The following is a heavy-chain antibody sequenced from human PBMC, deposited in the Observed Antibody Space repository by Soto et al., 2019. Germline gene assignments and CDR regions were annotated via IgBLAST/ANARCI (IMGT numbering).Heavy chain of an antibody. D-gene: IGHD4-17*01. V-gene: IGHV3-33*01. CDR1: GFSFSTYG. CDR2: IYFDGSNK. CDR3: ARVGGTVTSDY. Sequence: QVQLVGSGGGVVQPGRSLRLSCAASGFSFSTYGMHWVRQAPGKGLEWLALIYFDGSNKYYADSVKGRFTISRDNSKNTLYLQMSSLRAEDTAVYYCARVGGTVTSDYWGQGTLVTVSS. J-gene: IGHJ4*02.